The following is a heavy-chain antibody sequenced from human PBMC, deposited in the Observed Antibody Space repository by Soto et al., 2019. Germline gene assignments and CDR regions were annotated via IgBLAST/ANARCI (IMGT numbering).Heavy chain of an antibody. J-gene: IGHJ4*02. CDR3: ARGGCSGSSNSNDVDH. CDR1: GISVSDYY. D-gene: IGHD2-15*01. Sequence: EVKLVESGGGLVQPGGSLTLSCAVSGISVSDYYMSWVRQAPGKGLDWVSVIYSGGRRFYGDSVKGQFTISSQNSKNTRYLHMSSLRTEDTAVYYCARGGCSGSSNSNDVDHWGQGALVSVS. CDR2: IYSGGRR. V-gene: IGHV3-53*04.